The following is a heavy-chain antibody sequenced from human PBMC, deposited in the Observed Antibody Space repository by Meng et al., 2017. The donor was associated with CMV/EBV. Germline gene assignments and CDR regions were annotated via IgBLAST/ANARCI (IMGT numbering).Heavy chain of an antibody. CDR2: IIPIFGTA. CDR1: GGTFSSYA. V-gene: IGHV1-69*12. J-gene: IGHJ4*02. Sequence: QVQLVQAGAAVKKPGSSVKVSCKASGGTFSSYAISWVRQAPGQGLEWMGGIIPIFGTANYAQKFQGRVTITADESTSTAYMELSSLRSDDTAVYYCARDAVVPADAPFHYWGQGTLVTVSS. CDR3: ARDAVVPADAPFHY. D-gene: IGHD2-2*01.